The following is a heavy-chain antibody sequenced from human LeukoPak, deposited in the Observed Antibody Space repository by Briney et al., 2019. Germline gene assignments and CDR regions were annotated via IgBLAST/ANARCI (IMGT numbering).Heavy chain of an antibody. J-gene: IGHJ2*01. CDR1: GFTVSSNY. CDR3: ARDPEAWYFDL. Sequence: PGGSLRLSCAASGFTVSSNYMNWVRQAPGKGLEWVSVLYTSGNTFYADSVKGRFTISRDNSKNTVYLQMNSLRAEDTAVYYCARDPEAWYFDLWGRGTLVTVSS. CDR2: LYTSGNT. D-gene: IGHD1-14*01. V-gene: IGHV3-66*01.